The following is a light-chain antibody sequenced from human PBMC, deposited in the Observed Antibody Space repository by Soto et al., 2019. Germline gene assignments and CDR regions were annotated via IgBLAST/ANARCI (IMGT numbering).Light chain of an antibody. CDR1: SSDVGGYNY. CDR3: SSYTSSSTGV. J-gene: IGLJ2*01. CDR2: EVR. V-gene: IGLV2-14*01. Sequence: QSALTQPASVSGSPGQSITISCTGTSSDVGGYNYVSWYQQHPGKAPTLMIYEVRNRPSGVSNRFYGSKSGNTASLTISGLQAEDEADYYCSSYTSSSTGVFGGGTKLTVL.